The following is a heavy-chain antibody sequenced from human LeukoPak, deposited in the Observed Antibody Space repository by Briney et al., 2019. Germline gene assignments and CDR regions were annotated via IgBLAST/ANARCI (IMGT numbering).Heavy chain of an antibody. Sequence: GGSLRLSCAASGFTFSSYSMNWVRQAPGKGLEWVSSISSSRYIYYADSVKGRFTISRDNAKNSRYLQMNSRRAEDTAVYYCASRRITIFGVVISDYWGQGTLVTVSS. CDR1: GFTFSSYS. V-gene: IGHV3-21*01. D-gene: IGHD3-3*01. J-gene: IGHJ4*02. CDR2: ISSSRYI. CDR3: ASRRITIFGVVISDY.